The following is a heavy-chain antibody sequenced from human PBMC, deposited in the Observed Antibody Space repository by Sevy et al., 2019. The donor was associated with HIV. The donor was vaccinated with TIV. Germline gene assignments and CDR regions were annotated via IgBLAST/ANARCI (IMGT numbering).Heavy chain of an antibody. Sequence: GGFLRLSCAASGFTFSRYWMSWVRQAPGKGLEWVANIKQDGSEKYYVDSVKGRFIISRDNAKKSLFLQMNSLRAEDTAVYYCARDRDDSSGFGIDVWGQGTTVTVSS. CDR1: GFTFSRYW. V-gene: IGHV3-7*01. CDR2: IKQDGSEK. J-gene: IGHJ6*02. CDR3: ARDRDDSSGFGIDV. D-gene: IGHD5-12*01.